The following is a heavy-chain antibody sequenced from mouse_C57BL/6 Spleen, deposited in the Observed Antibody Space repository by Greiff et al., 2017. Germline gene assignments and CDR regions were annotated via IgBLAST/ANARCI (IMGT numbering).Heavy chain of an antibody. CDR1: GYTFTDYY. D-gene: IGHD1-1*01. CDR3: ARNDGSSYGWYFEV. V-gene: IGHV1-19*01. J-gene: IGHJ1*03. CDR2: INPYNGGT. Sequence: VQLQQSGPVLVKPGASVKMSCKASGYTFTDYYMNWVKQSHGKSLEWIGVINPYNGGTSYNQKFKGKATLTVDKSSSTAYMELNSLTSEDSAVYYCARNDGSSYGWYFEVWGTGTTVTVSS.